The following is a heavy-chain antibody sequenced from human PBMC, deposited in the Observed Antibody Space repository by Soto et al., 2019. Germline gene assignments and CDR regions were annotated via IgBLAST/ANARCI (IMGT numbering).Heavy chain of an antibody. D-gene: IGHD2-8*01. V-gene: IGHV4-59*01. CDR1: GGSISGYY. CDR3: ARSASKYGANAFDF. CDR2: IYYIGTT. J-gene: IGHJ3*01. Sequence: SETLSLTCTVSGGSISGYYWNWIRQPPGKGLEYIGHIYYIGTTNYNPSLKSRATISVDTSKNQFSLKLTSVTAADTAVYFCARSASKYGANAFDFWDQGTMVTVSS.